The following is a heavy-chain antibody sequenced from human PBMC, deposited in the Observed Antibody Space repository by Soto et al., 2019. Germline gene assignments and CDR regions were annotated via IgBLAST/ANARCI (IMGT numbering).Heavy chain of an antibody. Sequence: QVQLQESGPGLVKPSQTLSLTCTVSGGSISSGEYYWSWIRQPPGEGLEWIGNIYYSGTTYNNPSLKSRVTISVDTSNNQFSLKLSSVTAADTAVYYCARDGGFCTNGVCPVYYSYGMDVWGQGTTVTVSS. CDR2: IYYSGTT. D-gene: IGHD2-8*01. J-gene: IGHJ6*02. CDR1: GGSISSGEYY. CDR3: ARDGGFCTNGVCPVYYSYGMDV. V-gene: IGHV4-30-4*01.